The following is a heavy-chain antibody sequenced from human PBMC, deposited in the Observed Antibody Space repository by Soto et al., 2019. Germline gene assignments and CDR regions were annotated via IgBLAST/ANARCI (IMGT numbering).Heavy chain of an antibody. Sequence: QVQLQESGPGLVKPSETLSLSCTVSGGSISSYYWSWFRQSPGKRMEWIGYVHQSWGSSYNPSLQSRVAIPLDTSKSQFSLKVTSVTAIDTAVYYCARQGFGPLHGLVDVWGQGTTVTVSS. D-gene: IGHD3-10*01. CDR2: VHQSWGS. CDR3: ARQGFGPLHGLVDV. CDR1: GGSISSYY. V-gene: IGHV4-59*08. J-gene: IGHJ6*02.